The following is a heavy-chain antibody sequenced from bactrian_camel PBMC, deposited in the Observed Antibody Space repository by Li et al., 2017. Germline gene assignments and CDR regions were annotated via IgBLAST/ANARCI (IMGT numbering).Heavy chain of an antibody. V-gene: IGHV3S54*01. D-gene: IGHD2*01. J-gene: IGHJ4*01. CDR2: IATGAGRT. Sequence: VQLVESGGGSVQPGGSLRLSCAASGTIYSTQCMGWFRQAPGKERERIATIATGAGRTYYADSVKGRFTISQDNTKTKIYLEMTGLQPEDTAMYYCAAGGGNGAFCYTGERSMDYWGQGTQVTVS. CDR1: GTIYSTQC. CDR3: AAGGGNGAFCYTGERSMDY.